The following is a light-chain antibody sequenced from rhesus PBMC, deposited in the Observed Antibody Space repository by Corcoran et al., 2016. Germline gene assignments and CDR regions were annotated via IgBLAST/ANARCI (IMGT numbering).Light chain of an antibody. Sequence: DIQMTQSPSSLSASVGDRVTINCRASENVNNYLNWYQQKPGKAPKLLIYKASTLQSGVPSRFSGSGSGTDYTFTISSLQPEDVATYYCQHGYGTPFTFGPVTKLDIK. CDR1: ENVNNY. CDR2: KAS. V-gene: IGKV1-74*01. J-gene: IGKJ3*01. CDR3: QHGYGTPFT.